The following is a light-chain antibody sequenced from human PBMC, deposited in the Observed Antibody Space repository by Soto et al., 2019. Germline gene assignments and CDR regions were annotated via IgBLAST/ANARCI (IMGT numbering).Light chain of an antibody. J-gene: IGLJ1*01. CDR3: CSFAGTYTYV. V-gene: IGLV2-11*01. Sequence: QSALTQPRSVSWSPGQAVTISCTGTSSDVGGYSYVSWYQQHPGKAPTLIIYDVTKRPSGVPDRFSGSKSGNTASLTISGLQAEDEADYYCCSFAGTYTYVFGSGTKVTVL. CDR2: DVT. CDR1: SSDVGGYSY.